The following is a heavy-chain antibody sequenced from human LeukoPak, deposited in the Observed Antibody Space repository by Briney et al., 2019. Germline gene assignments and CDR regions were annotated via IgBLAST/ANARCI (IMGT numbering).Heavy chain of an antibody. Sequence: GASVKVSCRASGDTFSIYYIHWVRQAPGQGLEWMGIINRGDGITGYEQKFQGRLTLTRDTSTSTVYMELGSLRSEDTAIYYCASEKNYGDKYFDSWGQGTEVSVSS. D-gene: IGHD4-17*01. CDR2: INRGDGIT. V-gene: IGHV1-46*01. CDR1: GDTFSIYY. J-gene: IGHJ4*02. CDR3: ASEKNYGDKYFDS.